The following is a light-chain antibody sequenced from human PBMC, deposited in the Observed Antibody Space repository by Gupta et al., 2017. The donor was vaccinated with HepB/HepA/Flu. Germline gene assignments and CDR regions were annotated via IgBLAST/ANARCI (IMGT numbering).Light chain of an antibody. CDR2: GAS. Sequence: VLTQSPGTLSLSPGERATLSCRASQSVSSSYLAWYQQKPGQAPRLLIYGASSRATGIPDRFSGSGSGTDFTLTISRLEPEDFAVYYCQQYGSSPLITFGQGTRLEIK. J-gene: IGKJ5*01. CDR3: QQYGSSPLIT. V-gene: IGKV3-20*01. CDR1: QSVSSSY.